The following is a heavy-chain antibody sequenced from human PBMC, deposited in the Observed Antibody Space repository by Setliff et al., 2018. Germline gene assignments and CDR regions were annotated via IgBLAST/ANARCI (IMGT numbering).Heavy chain of an antibody. CDR1: GYTFTGYY. CDR2: INPNSGGT. D-gene: IGHD2-21*01. CDR3: ARVLGVDFQYYYLDI. Sequence: GASVKVSCKASGYTFTGYYMHWVRQAPGQGLEWMGWINPNSGGTNYAQKFQGRVTMTRDTSISTAYMDLSRLTSEDTAVYYCARVLGVDFQYYYLDIWGKGTTVTVSS. V-gene: IGHV1-2*02. J-gene: IGHJ6*03.